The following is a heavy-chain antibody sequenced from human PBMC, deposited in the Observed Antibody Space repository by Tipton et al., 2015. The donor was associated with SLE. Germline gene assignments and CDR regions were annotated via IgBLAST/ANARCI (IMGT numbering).Heavy chain of an antibody. D-gene: IGHD6-19*01. CDR3: ARSGGGQWLVGDWYFDL. CDR1: GFTFSSYW. Sequence: SLRLSCAASGFTFSSYWMHWVRQAPGKGLEWVAVISYDGSNKYYADSVKGRFTISRDNAKKSLYLQMNSLRDEDTAVYYCARSGGGQWLVGDWYFDLWGRGTLVTVSS. J-gene: IGHJ2*01. CDR2: ISYDGSNK. V-gene: IGHV3-30-3*01.